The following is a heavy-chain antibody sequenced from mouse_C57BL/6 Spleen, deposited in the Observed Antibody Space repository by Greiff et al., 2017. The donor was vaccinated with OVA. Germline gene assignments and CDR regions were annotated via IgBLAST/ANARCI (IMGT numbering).Heavy chain of an antibody. CDR1: GYTFTDYY. CDR2: INPYNGGT. V-gene: IGHV1-19*01. D-gene: IGHD1-1*01. Sequence: EVQLVESGPVLVKPGASVKMSCKASGYTFTDYYMNWVKQSHGKSLEWIGVINPYNGGTRYNQKFKGKATLTVDKSSSTAYMELNSLTSEDSAVYYGARDYGSSHGYFDVWGTGTTVTVSS. CDR3: ARDYGSSHGYFDV. J-gene: IGHJ1*03.